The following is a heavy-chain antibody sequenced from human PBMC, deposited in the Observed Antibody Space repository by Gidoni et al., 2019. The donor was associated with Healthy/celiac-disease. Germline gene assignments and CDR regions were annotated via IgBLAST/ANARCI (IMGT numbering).Heavy chain of an antibody. V-gene: IGHV3-33*01. CDR2: IWYDGSNK. D-gene: IGHD3-10*01. CDR3: AREEVVQGRNLGMDV. Sequence: QVQLVESGGGVVQPGRSLRLSCAASGFTFSSHGMHWVRQAPGKGLEWVAVIWYDGSNKYYADAVKGRFTISRDNSKNTLYLQMNSLRAEDTAVYYCAREEVVQGRNLGMDVWGQGTTVTVSS. J-gene: IGHJ6*02. CDR1: GFTFSSHG.